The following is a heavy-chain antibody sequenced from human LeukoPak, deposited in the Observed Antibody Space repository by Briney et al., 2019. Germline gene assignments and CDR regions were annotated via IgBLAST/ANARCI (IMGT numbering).Heavy chain of an antibody. Sequence: WAPVKVSCKASGYTFTGYYMHWVRQAPGQGLEWMGRINPNSGGTNYAQKFQGRVTMTRDTSISTAYMELSRLRSDDTAVYYCASSPLTVAGPFDYWGQGTLVTVSS. CDR2: INPNSGGT. CDR3: ASSPLTVAGPFDY. J-gene: IGHJ4*02. CDR1: GYTFTGYY. V-gene: IGHV1-2*06. D-gene: IGHD6-19*01.